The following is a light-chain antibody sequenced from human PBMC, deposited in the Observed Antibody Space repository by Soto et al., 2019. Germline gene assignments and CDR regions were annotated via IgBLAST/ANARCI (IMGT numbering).Light chain of an antibody. CDR3: MQATQSYT. Sequence: DIVLTQTRLSSPVTLGQPASISCRSSQSLVHIDGNTYFNWLQQRPGQPPRLLIYKISNRFPGVPDRFSGSGAGTYFTLKISRVEPEDVGVYYCMQATQSYTFGQETRLSIK. V-gene: IGKV2-24*01. CDR2: KIS. J-gene: IGKJ2*01. CDR1: QSLVHIDGNTY.